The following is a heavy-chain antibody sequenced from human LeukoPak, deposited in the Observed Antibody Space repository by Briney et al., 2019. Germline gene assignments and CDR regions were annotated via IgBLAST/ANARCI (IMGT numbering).Heavy chain of an antibody. CDR3: ARQGYSSTWYWGHNWFDP. D-gene: IGHD6-13*01. V-gene: IGHV5-51*01. CDR1: GYSFTNHW. CDR2: IYPGDSDT. Sequence: GESLQISCKGSGYSFTNHWIGWVRQMPGKGLEWMGIIYPGDSDTRYSPSFQGQVIISVDKSINTAYLQWSSLKASDTAMYYCARQGYSSTWYWGHNWFDPWGQGTLVTVSS. J-gene: IGHJ5*02.